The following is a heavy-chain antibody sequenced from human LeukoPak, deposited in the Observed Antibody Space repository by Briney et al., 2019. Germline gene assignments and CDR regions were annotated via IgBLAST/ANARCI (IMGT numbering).Heavy chain of an antibody. CDR1: GFTFSDYY. V-gene: IGHV3-11*01. Sequence: PGGSLRLSCAASGFTFSDYYMSWIRQAPGKGLEWVSYISSSGSTIYYADSVKGRFTISRDNAKNSLYLQMNSLRAEDTAVYYCAREDTVVVPAATYYYYYGMDVWGQGTTVTVSS. D-gene: IGHD2-2*01. J-gene: IGHJ6*02. CDR2: ISSSGSTI. CDR3: AREDTVVVPAATYYYYYGMDV.